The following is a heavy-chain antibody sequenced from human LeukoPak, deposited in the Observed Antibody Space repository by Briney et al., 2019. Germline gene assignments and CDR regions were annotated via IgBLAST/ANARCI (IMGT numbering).Heavy chain of an antibody. CDR3: ARVEYSGWNLEY. Sequence: GGSLRLSCAASGFTFRSYWMSWVRQAPGKGLEWVANISQGGGVQYYMDSVKGRFTISRDDAMNSLYVQMNSLRDEDTAVYYCARVEYSGWNLEYWGQGTLVTVSS. V-gene: IGHV3-7*01. CDR2: ISQGGGVQ. D-gene: IGHD5-12*01. J-gene: IGHJ4*02. CDR1: GFTFRSYW.